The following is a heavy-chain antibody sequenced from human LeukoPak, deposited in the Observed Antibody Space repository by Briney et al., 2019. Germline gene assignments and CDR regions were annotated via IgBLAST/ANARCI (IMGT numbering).Heavy chain of an antibody. J-gene: IGHJ6*02. CDR3: ARAEGVDSGYDSIRYYYYYGMDV. CDR1: GDSVSSNSAA. V-gene: IGHV6-1*01. D-gene: IGHD5-12*01. CDR2: TYYRSKWYN. Sequence: SQTLSLTCAISGDSVSSNSAAWNWIRQSPSRGLEWLGRTYYRSKWYNDYAVSVKSRITINPDTSKNQFSLQLNSVTPEDTAVYYCARAEGVDSGYDSIRYYYYYGMDVWGQGTTVTVSS.